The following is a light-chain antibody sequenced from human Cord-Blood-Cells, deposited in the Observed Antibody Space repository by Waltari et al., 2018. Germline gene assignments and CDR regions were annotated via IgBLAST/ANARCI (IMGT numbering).Light chain of an antibody. Sequence: QSALTQPASVSGSPGPSLTISCTGTSSDVGGYNYVSWYQQHPGKAPKLMIYEVSNRPSGVSNRFSGSKSGNTASLTISGLQAEDEADYYCSSYTSSSPVVFGGGTKLTVL. CDR2: EVS. CDR1: SSDVGGYNY. V-gene: IGLV2-14*01. CDR3: SSYTSSSPVV. J-gene: IGLJ2*01.